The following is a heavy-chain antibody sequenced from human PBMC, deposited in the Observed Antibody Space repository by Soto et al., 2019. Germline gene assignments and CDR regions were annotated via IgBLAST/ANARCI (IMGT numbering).Heavy chain of an antibody. CDR3: ARLFYNWNSWVDS. D-gene: IGHD1-20*01. V-gene: IGHV3-11*01. CDR2: FHRTGSPV. Sequence: PGGSLRLSCATSGFSFTDFYMVWIRQAPGKGLEWISYFHRTGSPVYYAESVKGRFTLSRDNAKTSLSLQMNSLRAEDTAVYFCARLFYNWNSWVDSWGRGTLVTVSS. J-gene: IGHJ4*02. CDR1: GFSFTDFY.